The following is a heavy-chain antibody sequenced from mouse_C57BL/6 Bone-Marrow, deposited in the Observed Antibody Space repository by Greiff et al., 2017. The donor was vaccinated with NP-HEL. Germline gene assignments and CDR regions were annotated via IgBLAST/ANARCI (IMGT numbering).Heavy chain of an antibody. D-gene: IGHD4-1*01. CDR3: ARGTGPFDY. Sequence: EVMLVESGGGLVKPGGSLKLSCAASGFTFSSYGMSWVRQTPDKRLEWVATISSGGSYTYYPDSVKGRFTISRDNAKNTLYLQMSSLKSEDTAMYYCARGTGPFDYWGQGTTLTVSS. CDR2: ISSGGSYT. CDR1: GFTFSSYG. V-gene: IGHV5-6*03. J-gene: IGHJ2*01.